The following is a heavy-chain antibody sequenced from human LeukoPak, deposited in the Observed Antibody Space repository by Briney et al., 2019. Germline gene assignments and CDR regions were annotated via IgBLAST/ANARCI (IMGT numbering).Heavy chain of an antibody. V-gene: IGHV3-21*01. CDR1: GFTFSSYS. CDR2: ISSSSSYI. CDR3: ARSFLSIAAAATDY. D-gene: IGHD6-13*01. J-gene: IGHJ4*02. Sequence: PGGSLRLSCAASGFTFSSYSMNWVRQAPGKGLEWVSSISSSSSYIYYADSVKGRFTISRDDAKNSLYLQMNSLRAEDTAVYYCARSFLSIAAAATDYWGQGTLVTVSS.